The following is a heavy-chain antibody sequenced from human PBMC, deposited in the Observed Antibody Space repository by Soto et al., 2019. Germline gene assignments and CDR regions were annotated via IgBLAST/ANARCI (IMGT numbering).Heavy chain of an antibody. V-gene: IGHV3-33*01. D-gene: IGHD2-2*01. J-gene: IGHJ4*02. CDR3: AREPPYPSYCSSTSCYGDYFDY. CDR1: GFTVSSYG. CDR2: IWYDGSNK. Sequence: QVQLVESGGGVVQPGRSLRLSCAASGFTVSSYGMHWGRQAPCKGLEWVAVIWYDGSNKYYADSVKGRFTISRDNSKNTLYLPMNSLRAEDTAVYYCAREPPYPSYCSSTSCYGDYFDYWGQGTLVTVSS.